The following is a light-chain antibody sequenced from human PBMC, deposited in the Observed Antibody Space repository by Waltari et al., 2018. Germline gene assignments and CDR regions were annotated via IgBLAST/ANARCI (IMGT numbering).Light chain of an antibody. CDR3: QQRGSWPLT. CDR2: NAS. CDR1: QSISTY. Sequence: EIVLTPSPATLSLSPGERATLSYRASQSISTYLAWYQQKPGQAPRLLMDNASNRTTGIPARFSGSGTGTDFTLTVSSLEPEDFAVYYCQQRGSWPLTFGGGTKVEIK. J-gene: IGKJ4*01. V-gene: IGKV3-11*01.